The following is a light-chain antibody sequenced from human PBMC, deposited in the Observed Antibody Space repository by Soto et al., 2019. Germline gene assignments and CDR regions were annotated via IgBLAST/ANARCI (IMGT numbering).Light chain of an antibody. CDR2: EVS. Sequence: QSALTQPASVSGSPGQSITISCTGTSSDVGDYNYVSWYQHHPGKAPKLMIYEVSNRPSGVSNRFSGSKSGNTASLTISGLQAEDEADYYCTSFTSSITLLFGGGTKLTVL. CDR1: SSDVGDYNY. V-gene: IGLV2-14*01. CDR3: TSFTSSITLL. J-gene: IGLJ2*01.